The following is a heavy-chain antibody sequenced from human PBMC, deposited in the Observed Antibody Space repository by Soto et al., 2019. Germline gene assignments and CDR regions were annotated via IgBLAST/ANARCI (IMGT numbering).Heavy chain of an antibody. CDR2: IKQDGSEK. J-gene: IGHJ6*02. V-gene: IGHV3-7*03. D-gene: IGHD5-12*01. CDR3: AREGVATIWRLRGYGMDV. CDR1: VFTFISYW. Sequence: GWSLRLSCAASVFTFISYWMSWVRQAPGKGLEWVANIKQDGSEKYYVDSVKGRFTISRDNAKNSLYLQMNSLRAEDTAVYYCAREGVATIWRLRGYGMDVWGQGTTVTVSS.